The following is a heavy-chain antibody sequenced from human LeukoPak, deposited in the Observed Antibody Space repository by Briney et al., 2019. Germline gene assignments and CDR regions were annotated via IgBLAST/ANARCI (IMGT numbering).Heavy chain of an antibody. D-gene: IGHD5-24*01. CDR2: INTNTGNP. CDR1: GYTFTSYA. CDR3: ARAGGRDGYKNYYYYGMDV. Sequence: ASVKVSCKASGYTFTSYAMNWVRQAPGQGLEWMGWINTNTGNPTYAQGFTGRFVFSLDTSVSTAYLQISSLKAEDTAVYYCARAGGRDGYKNYYYYGMDVWGQGTTVTASS. V-gene: IGHV7-4-1*02. J-gene: IGHJ6*02.